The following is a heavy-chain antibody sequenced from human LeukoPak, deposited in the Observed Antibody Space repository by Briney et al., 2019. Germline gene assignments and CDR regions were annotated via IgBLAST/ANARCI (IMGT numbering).Heavy chain of an antibody. D-gene: IGHD3-10*01. V-gene: IGHV4-34*01. Sequence: PGGSLRLSCAASGFTFSDYYMSWIRQPPGKGLEWIGEINHSGSTNYNPSLKSRVTISVDTSKNQFSLKLSSVTAADTAVYYCARANRGYYYYYGMDVWGQGTTVTVSS. J-gene: IGHJ6*02. CDR2: INHSGST. CDR3: ARANRGYYYYYGMDV. CDR1: GFTFSDYY.